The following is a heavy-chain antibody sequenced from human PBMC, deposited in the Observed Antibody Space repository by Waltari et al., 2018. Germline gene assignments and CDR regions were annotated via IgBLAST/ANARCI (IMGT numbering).Heavy chain of an antibody. CDR3: ARLVMGLDY. V-gene: IGHV3-7*01. CDR1: GITLSSYW. J-gene: IGHJ4*02. Sequence: EVQLVESGGGLVQPGGSLRLSCAASGITLSSYWMSWVRQAPGKGLEWVANIKQDGSEKYYVDSVKGRFTISRDNAKNSLYLQMNSLRAEDTAVYYCARLVMGLDYWGQGTLVTVSS. CDR2: IKQDGSEK. D-gene: IGHD2-15*01.